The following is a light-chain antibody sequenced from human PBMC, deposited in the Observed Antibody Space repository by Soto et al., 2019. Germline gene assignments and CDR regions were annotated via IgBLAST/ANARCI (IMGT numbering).Light chain of an antibody. J-gene: IGKJ2*01. Sequence: EIVMTQSPDTLSVSPGERATLSCRSSQSGSSNVAWYPQRPGQTPRLLIDGASTRATGIPARFSGSGSGTEFNRTTSSLQSEDFAVFHYQQDNNCPYTFGPGTKLEIK. CDR1: QSGSSN. V-gene: IGKV3-15*01. CDR2: GAS. CDR3: QQDNNCPYT.